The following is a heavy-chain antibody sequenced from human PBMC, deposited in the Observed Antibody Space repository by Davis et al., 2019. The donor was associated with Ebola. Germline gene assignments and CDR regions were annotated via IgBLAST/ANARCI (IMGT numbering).Heavy chain of an antibody. CDR3: ARVKCGSASCVNGDSFDP. J-gene: IGHJ5*02. V-gene: IGHV3-11*04. D-gene: IGHD2-2*01. CDR2: ISSSGSTI. CDR1: GFTFSDYY. Sequence: GGSLRLSCAAPGFTFSDYYMSWIRQAPGKGLEWVSYISSSGSTIYYADSVKGRFTISRDNAKNSLYLQMSSLRAEDTAIYYCARVKCGSASCVNGDSFDPWGQGTLVTVSS.